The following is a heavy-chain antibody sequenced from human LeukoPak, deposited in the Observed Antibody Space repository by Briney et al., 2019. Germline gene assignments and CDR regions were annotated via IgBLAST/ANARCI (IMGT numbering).Heavy chain of an antibody. Sequence: SETLSLTCTVSGGSISSGSYYWSWIRQPAGKGLEWIGRIYTSGSTNYNPSLKSRVTISVDTSKNQFSLKLSSVTAADTAVYYCARGWRGSYFYHDAFDIWGQGTMVTVSS. D-gene: IGHD1-26*01. CDR2: IYTSGST. CDR1: GGSISSGSYY. V-gene: IGHV4-61*02. J-gene: IGHJ3*02. CDR3: ARGWRGSYFYHDAFDI.